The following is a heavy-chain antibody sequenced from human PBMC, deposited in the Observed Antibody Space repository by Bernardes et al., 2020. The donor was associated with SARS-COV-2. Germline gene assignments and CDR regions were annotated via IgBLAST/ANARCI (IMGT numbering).Heavy chain of an antibody. CDR3: AKDYYSSGWYYFDY. CDR1: GFTLGSYA. D-gene: IGHD6-19*01. CDR2: ISGSGGST. V-gene: IGHV3-23*01. J-gene: IGHJ4*02. Sequence: GGSLRLSCAASGFTLGSYAMTWVRQAPGKGLEWVSAISGSGGSTNYADSVRGRFTISRDNSKNTVYLQMNSLRAEDTAVYYCAKDYYSSGWYYFDYWGQGTLVTVSS.